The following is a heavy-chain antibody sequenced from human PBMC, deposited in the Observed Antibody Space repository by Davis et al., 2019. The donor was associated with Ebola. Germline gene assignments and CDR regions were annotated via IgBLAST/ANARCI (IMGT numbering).Heavy chain of an antibody. CDR1: GFTFSSYS. J-gene: IGHJ6*04. CDR2: ISSSSSTI. CDR3: ARDGGTLKWHQRYYYYGMDV. Sequence: GGSLRLSCAASGFTFSSYSMNWVRQAPGNGLEWVSYISSSSSTIYYADSVKGRFTISRENAKNSLYLQMNSLRDEDTAVYDCARDGGTLKWHQRYYYYGMDVWGKGTTVTVSS. V-gene: IGHV3-48*02. D-gene: IGHD1-1*01.